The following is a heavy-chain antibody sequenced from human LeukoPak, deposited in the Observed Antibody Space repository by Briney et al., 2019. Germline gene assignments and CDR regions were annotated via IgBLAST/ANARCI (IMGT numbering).Heavy chain of an antibody. J-gene: IGHJ3*02. Sequence: PGGSLRLSCAASGFTFSSYWMSWVRQAPGKGLEWVANIKQDGSEKYYVDSVKGRFTISRDNSKNTLYLQMNSLRAEDTAVYYCAREGNGYNYNDAFDIWGQGTMVTVSS. V-gene: IGHV3-7*01. CDR1: GFTFSSYW. D-gene: IGHD5-24*01. CDR3: AREGNGYNYNDAFDI. CDR2: IKQDGSEK.